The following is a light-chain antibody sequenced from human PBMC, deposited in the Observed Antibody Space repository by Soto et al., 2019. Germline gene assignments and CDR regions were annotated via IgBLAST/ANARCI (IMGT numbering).Light chain of an antibody. V-gene: IGLV2-14*01. CDR3: SSYTSSSTLVV. J-gene: IGLJ2*01. CDR1: SSDVGGYNY. Sequence: QSDLTQPASVSGSPGQSITISCTGTSSDVGGYNYVSWYQQHPGKAPKLMIYDVSNRPSGVSNRFSGSKSGNTASLTISGVQAEDEADYYCSSYTSSSTLVVFGGGTQLTVL. CDR2: DVS.